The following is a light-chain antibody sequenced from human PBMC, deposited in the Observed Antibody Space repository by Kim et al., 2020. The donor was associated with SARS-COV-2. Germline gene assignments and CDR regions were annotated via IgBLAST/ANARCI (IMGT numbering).Light chain of an antibody. Sequence: YPGERATPSGRASQSVSSNLAWYQQKPGQAPRLLIYGASTRATGIPARFSGSGSGTEFTLTISSLQSEDFAVYYCQQYNNWPMYTFGQGTKLEI. CDR1: QSVSSN. CDR3: QQYNNWPMYT. J-gene: IGKJ2*01. V-gene: IGKV3-15*01. CDR2: GAS.